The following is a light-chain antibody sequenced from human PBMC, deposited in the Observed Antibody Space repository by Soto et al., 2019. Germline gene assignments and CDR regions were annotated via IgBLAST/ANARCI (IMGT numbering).Light chain of an antibody. Sequence: ETVMTQSPAALSVSPGEKITLSCRASQSVSRNLAWYQLRPGQTPRLVIYSASTRATGIPVRFSASGSGTEFTLTISSLQSGDFAVYYCQQYHNWPLTFGGGTKVEIK. CDR2: SAS. CDR3: QQYHNWPLT. V-gene: IGKV3-15*01. CDR1: QSVSRN. J-gene: IGKJ4*01.